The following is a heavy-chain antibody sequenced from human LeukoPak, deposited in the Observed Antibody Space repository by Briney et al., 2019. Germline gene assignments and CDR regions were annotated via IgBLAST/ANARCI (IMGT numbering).Heavy chain of an antibody. J-gene: IGHJ4*02. Sequence: PGGSLRLSCAASGFTFGSYAMTWVRQAPGKGLEWVSGISDSGGSTYCADSVKGRFTISRDNSKNTLDLEMNSLRAEDTAVYYCAKDVGGYYFTYWSGCFDHWGQGTLVTVSS. CDR2: ISDSGGST. CDR1: GFTFGSYA. CDR3: AKDVGGYYFTYWSGCFDH. V-gene: IGHV3-23*01. D-gene: IGHD3-10*01.